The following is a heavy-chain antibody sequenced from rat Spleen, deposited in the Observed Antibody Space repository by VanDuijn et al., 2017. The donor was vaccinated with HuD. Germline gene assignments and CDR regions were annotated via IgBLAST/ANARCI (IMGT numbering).Heavy chain of an antibody. V-gene: IGHV2-30*01. CDR2: RWTGGST. CDR3: ARGGPGYNLGY. CDR1: GFSLISHS. J-gene: IGHJ2*01. D-gene: IGHD1-4*01. Sequence: QVQLKESGPGLVQSSQTLSLICTVSGFSLISHSVHWVRQPPGKGLEWMGVRWTGGSTAYNSLLNSRLSISRDTSKSQVFLKMNSLQTEDTATYYCARGGPGYNLGYWGQGVMVTVSS.